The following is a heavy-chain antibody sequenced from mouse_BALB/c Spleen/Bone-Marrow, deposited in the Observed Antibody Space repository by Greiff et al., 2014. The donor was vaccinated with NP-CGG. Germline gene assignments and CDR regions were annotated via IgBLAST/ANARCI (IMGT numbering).Heavy chain of an antibody. CDR1: GYTFTNFW. CDR3: TRSLYYYPAY. J-gene: IGHJ3*01. CDR2: VYPGSDTA. Sequence: LQQSGSELVGPGASVKLSCKASGYTFTNFWMHWVRQRPGQGLEWIGNVYPGSDTANYDEKFKSKATLTVDTSSSTACMQLSSLTSEDSAVYYCTRSLYYYPAYWGQGTLVTVST. D-gene: IGHD1-1*01. V-gene: IGHV1S22*01.